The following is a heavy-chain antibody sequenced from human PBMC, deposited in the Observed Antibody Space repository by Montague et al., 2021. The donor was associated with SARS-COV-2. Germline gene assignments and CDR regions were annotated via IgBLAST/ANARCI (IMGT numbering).Heavy chain of an antibody. CDR2: IWYDGSYT. Sequence: SLRLSCAASGFTFSSYGMPWVRQAPGKGLEWVAVIWYDGSYTYYADSVKGRFTISRDNSKNTLYLQMNSLRAEDTAVYYCARDFGILTGTAPEDYWGQGTLVTVSS. CDR3: ARDFGILTGTAPEDY. D-gene: IGHD3-9*01. J-gene: IGHJ4*02. CDR1: GFTFSSYG. V-gene: IGHV3-33*01.